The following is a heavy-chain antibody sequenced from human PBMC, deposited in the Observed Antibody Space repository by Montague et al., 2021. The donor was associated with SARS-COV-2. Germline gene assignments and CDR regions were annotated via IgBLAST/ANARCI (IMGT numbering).Heavy chain of an antibody. D-gene: IGHD5-18*01. Sequence: SETLSLTCNVSGGSISSNSYYWGWIRQPPGKGLEWIGSIYYSGSTYYNASLKSRVTISVDTSKNQFSLQLTSVTAADTAVYYCARHGGHSYAHFAYWGQGTLVIVSS. J-gene: IGHJ4*02. CDR1: GGSISSNSYY. CDR3: ARHGGHSYAHFAY. CDR2: IYYSGST. V-gene: IGHV4-39*01.